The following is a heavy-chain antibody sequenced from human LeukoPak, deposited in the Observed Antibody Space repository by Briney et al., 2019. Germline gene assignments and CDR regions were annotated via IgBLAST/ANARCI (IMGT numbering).Heavy chain of an antibody. Sequence: SETLSLTCAVYGGSFNGYYWSWIRQPPGKGLEWIGEINHSGSTNYNPSLKSRVTISVDTSKNQFSLKLSSVTAADTAVYYCARGLKYSSSWYYFDYWGQGTLVTVSS. CDR3: ARGLKYSSSWYYFDY. D-gene: IGHD6-13*01. J-gene: IGHJ4*02. CDR1: GGSFNGYY. CDR2: INHSGST. V-gene: IGHV4-34*01.